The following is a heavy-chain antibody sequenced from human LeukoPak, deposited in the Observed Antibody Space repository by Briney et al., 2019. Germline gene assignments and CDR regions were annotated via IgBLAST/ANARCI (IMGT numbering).Heavy chain of an antibody. J-gene: IGHJ6*02. Sequence: ASVKVSCKASGGTFSSYAISWVRQAPGQGLEWMGRIIPILGIANYAQKFQGRVTITADKSTSTAYMELSSLRSEDTAVYYCARYSSGGTLGVYYYYGMDVWGQGTTVTVSS. CDR3: ARYSSGGTLGVYYYYGMDV. V-gene: IGHV1-69*04. CDR2: IIPILGIA. D-gene: IGHD6-19*01. CDR1: GGTFSSYA.